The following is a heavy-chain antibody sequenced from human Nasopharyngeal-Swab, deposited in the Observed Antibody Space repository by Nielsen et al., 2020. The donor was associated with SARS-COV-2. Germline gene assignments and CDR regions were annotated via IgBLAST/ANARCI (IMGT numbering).Heavy chain of an antibody. J-gene: IGHJ4*02. CDR3: TTVAGSYGRFDY. Sequence: VQVFCKVSGYTLTELSMHWVRQAPGKGLEWVGGFDPEDGETIYAQKFQGRVNMTEDTSTDTAYMELSSLTSEDTAVYYCTTVAGSYGRFDYWGQGTLVTVSS. CDR2: FDPEDGET. V-gene: IGHV1-24*01. D-gene: IGHD1-26*01. CDR1: GYTLTELS.